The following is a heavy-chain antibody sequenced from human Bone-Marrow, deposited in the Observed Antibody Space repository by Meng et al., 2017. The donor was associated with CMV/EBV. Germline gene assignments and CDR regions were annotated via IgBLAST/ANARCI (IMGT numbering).Heavy chain of an antibody. CDR1: GGSTTSRSHY. D-gene: IGHD3-10*01. Sequence: SETLSLTCTVSGGSTTSRSHYWGWIRQPPGKGLEWIGNMYYSGSTFYSPPLKSRVTISVDTSKNPFSLKLSSVTAADMAVHYCGRGNTSMGSWFDPWGQGTLVTVSS. CDR2: MYYSGST. CDR3: GRGNTSMGSWFDP. V-gene: IGHV4-39*02. J-gene: IGHJ5*02.